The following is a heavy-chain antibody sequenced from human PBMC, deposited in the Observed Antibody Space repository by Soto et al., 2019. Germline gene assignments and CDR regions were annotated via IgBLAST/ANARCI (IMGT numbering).Heavy chain of an antibody. CDR3: AKDAVYGDGLWLAGN. V-gene: IGHV3-23*01. Sequence: GGSLRLSCAASGFSVSRYAMMWVRQPPGKGQEWVAGMTGSGGDIRYADPVRGRFTISKDNSKNTLYLQMNSLRAEDTAIYYCAKDAVYGDGLWLAGNWGQGTLVTVSS. CDR1: GFSVSRYA. CDR2: MTGSGGDI. D-gene: IGHD2-21*02. J-gene: IGHJ4*02.